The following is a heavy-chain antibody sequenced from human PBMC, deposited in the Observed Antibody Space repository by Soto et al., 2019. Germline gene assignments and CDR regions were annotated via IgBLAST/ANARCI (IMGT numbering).Heavy chain of an antibody. CDR1: GFTSCSYG. V-gene: IGHV3-33*01. CDR2: IWYDVSNK. J-gene: IGHJ4*02. CDR3: ERVRTVDY. Sequence: GGSLRLSCAASGFTSCSYGMHWVRHAPGKGLEWVEIIWYDVSNKYYADSVKGRFTISRDNSKNTLYLQMNSLRAEDAAVFYCERVRTVDYWGPGTLLAVS.